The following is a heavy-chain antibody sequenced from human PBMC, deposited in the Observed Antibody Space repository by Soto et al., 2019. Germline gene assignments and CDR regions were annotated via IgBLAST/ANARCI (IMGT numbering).Heavy chain of an antibody. J-gene: IGHJ3*02. CDR2: ISYDGSNK. V-gene: IGHV3-30-3*01. Sequence: QVQLVESGGGVVQPGRSLRLSCAASGFTFSSYAMHWVRQAPGKGLEWVAVISYDGSNKYYADSVKGRFTISRDNSKNMLXLXTNSLRAEDTAVYYCARDPSLRFLEWLPPFGNAFDIWGQGTMVTVSS. CDR1: GFTFSSYA. CDR3: ARDPSLRFLEWLPPFGNAFDI. D-gene: IGHD3-3*01.